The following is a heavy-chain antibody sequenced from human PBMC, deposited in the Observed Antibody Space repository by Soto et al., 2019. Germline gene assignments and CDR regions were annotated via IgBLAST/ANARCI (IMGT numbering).Heavy chain of an antibody. CDR3: ARVLRYHYGTDV. CDR1: GGTFSSYA. J-gene: IGHJ6*02. V-gene: IGHV1-69*13. Sequence: SVKVSCKASGGTFSSYAISWVRQAPGQGLEWMGGIIPIFGTANYAQKFQGRVTITADESTSTAYMELSSLRSEDTAVYYCARVLRYHYGTDVWCQGTTVTGSS. CDR2: IIPIFGTA. D-gene: IGHD3-9*01.